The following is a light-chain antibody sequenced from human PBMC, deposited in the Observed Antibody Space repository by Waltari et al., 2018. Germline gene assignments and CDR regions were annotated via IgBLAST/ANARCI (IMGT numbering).Light chain of an antibody. CDR3: SSYTTSTTLL. V-gene: IGLV2-14*01. CDR1: STDVGAYNF. J-gene: IGLJ1*01. Sequence: QSALTQPASVSGSPGQSITISCTGSSTDVGAYNFVSWYQQHPGKIPKLLLSDVGNRPSGLSHRFSASKSGNTASLTISGLQEEDEGEYYCSSYTTSTTLLFGTGTRLTVL. CDR2: DVG.